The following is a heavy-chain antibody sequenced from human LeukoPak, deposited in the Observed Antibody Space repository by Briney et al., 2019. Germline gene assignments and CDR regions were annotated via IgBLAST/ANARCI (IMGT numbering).Heavy chain of an antibody. Sequence: GGALRLSCAASGFTFSSYAMSWVHQAPGKGLEWVSAISGSGGSTYYADSVKGRFTISRDNSKNTPYLQMNSLRAEDTAVYYCAKDHQWLVRGNFDYWGQGTLVTVSS. CDR2: ISGSGGST. D-gene: IGHD6-19*01. CDR3: AKDHQWLVRGNFDY. CDR1: GFTFSSYA. J-gene: IGHJ4*02. V-gene: IGHV3-23*01.